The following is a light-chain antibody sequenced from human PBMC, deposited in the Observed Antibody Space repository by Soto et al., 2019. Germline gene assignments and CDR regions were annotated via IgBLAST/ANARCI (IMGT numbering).Light chain of an antibody. V-gene: IGKV3-20*01. CDR2: GAS. J-gene: IGKJ1*01. CDR1: QSVSSSY. Sequence: IVLTQSPGTRSLSPGERATLSCRASQSVSSSYLAWYQQKPGQSPRLLIYGASSRATGIPDRFSGSGSGTDFTLTISRLEPDDFEVYYCQQYGSSLWTFGQGTKVDIK. CDR3: QQYGSSLWT.